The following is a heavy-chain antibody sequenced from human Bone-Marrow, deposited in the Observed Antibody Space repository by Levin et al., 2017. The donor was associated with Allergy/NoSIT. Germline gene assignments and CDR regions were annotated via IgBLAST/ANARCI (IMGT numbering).Heavy chain of an antibody. CDR3: ARDPPEYYYGSGSYEYYGMDV. CDR2: ISSSSSYI. CDR1: GFTFSSYS. Sequence: GGSLRLSCAASGFTFSSYSMNWVRQAPGKGLEWVSSISSSSSYIYYADSVKGRFTISRDNAKNSLYLQMNSLRAEDTAVYYCARDPPEYYYGSGSYEYYGMDVWGQGTTVTVSS. J-gene: IGHJ6*02. D-gene: IGHD3-10*01. V-gene: IGHV3-21*01.